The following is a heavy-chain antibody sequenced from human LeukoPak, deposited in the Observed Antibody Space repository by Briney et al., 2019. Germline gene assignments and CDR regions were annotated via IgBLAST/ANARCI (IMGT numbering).Heavy chain of an antibody. Sequence: GGSLRLSCAASGFTFCSYSMNWVRQAPGKGLEWVSYISSSSSTIYYADSVKGRFTISRDNAKNSLYLQMNSLRAEDTAVYYCAREVAVAGTDLGYWGQGTLVTVSS. CDR1: GFTFCSYS. V-gene: IGHV3-48*04. D-gene: IGHD6-19*01. CDR2: ISSSSSTI. J-gene: IGHJ4*02. CDR3: AREVAVAGTDLGY.